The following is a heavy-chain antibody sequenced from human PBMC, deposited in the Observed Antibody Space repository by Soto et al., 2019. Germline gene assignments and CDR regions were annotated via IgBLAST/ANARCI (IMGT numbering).Heavy chain of an antibody. CDR1: GFTFSSYG. V-gene: IGHV3-30*18. CDR2: ISYDGGDK. CDR3: AKDVYSSVVTALDY. J-gene: IGHJ4*02. D-gene: IGHD6-19*01. Sequence: GGSLRLSCAASGFTFSSYGMHWVRQAPGKGLEWLAIISYDGGDKYYADSVQGRFTISRDNSKNTLYLQMNSLRGEDTAVYYCAKDVYSSVVTALDYWXQGTLVTVSS.